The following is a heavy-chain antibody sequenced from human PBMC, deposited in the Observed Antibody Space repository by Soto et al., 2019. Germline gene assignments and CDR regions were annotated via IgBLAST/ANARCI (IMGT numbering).Heavy chain of an antibody. Sequence: KSSETLSLTCDVSGDTISTGGYTWAWIRHPPGKALEWIGHTYHSGNPYYNPSLKSRVIISVDRSKNQFSLKLSSVTAADTAVYYCARGGMGRWELAKFDYWGQGTLVTVSS. D-gene: IGHD1-26*01. J-gene: IGHJ4*02. V-gene: IGHV4-30-2*01. CDR2: TYHSGNP. CDR1: GDTISTGGYT. CDR3: ARGGMGRWELAKFDY.